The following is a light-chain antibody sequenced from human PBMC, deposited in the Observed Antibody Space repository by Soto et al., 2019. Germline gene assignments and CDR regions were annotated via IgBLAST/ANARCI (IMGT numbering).Light chain of an antibody. V-gene: IGKV3-20*01. CDR3: QRYGTSRGT. J-gene: IGKJ2*01. CDR2: GAS. CDR1: ESVTRNY. Sequence: IVLTQSPDTLSLSPGERATLSCRASESVTRNYLAWYQQKPGQAPRLLIYGASTRASGIPDRFSGSGSGTDFTLTISRLEPEDSAVYYCQRYGTSRGTFGQGTKLEIK.